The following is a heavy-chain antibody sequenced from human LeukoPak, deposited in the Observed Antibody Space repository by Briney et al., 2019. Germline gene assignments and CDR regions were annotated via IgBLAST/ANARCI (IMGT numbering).Heavy chain of an antibody. CDR3: AREMATTWGAFDY. CDR1: GFTVSTNY. CDR2: IFSGGST. D-gene: IGHD5-24*01. Sequence: GGSLRLSCAAPGFTVSTNYMSWVRQAPGKGLEWVSVIFSGGSTYHADSVKGRFTISRDNSKNTLYLHMNSLRAEDTAVYYCAREMATTWGAFDYWGQGTLVTVSS. V-gene: IGHV3-53*01. J-gene: IGHJ4*02.